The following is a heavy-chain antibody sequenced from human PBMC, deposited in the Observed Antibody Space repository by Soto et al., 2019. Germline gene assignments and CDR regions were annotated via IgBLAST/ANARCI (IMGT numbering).Heavy chain of an antibody. CDR2: ISSSGSYI. D-gene: IGHD2-15*01. V-gene: IGHV3-21*01. Sequence: EAQLVESGGGLVKPGGSLRLSCAASGFNISRYSMTWVRQAAGKGLEWVSSISSSGSYIYYADSVKGRFTISRAIARNSLYLQMHSLRVEDMAVYYCARAERDCSGGSCYDPTFYWQAFWGQGALVTVSS. CDR1: GFNISRYS. J-gene: IGHJ4*02. CDR3: ARAERDCSGGSCYDPTFYWQAF.